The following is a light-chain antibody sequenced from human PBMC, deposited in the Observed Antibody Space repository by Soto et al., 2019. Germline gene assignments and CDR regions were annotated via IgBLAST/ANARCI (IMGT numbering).Light chain of an antibody. CDR2: EVH. CDR3: NSFTSSTTWV. CDR1: SSDVGGYNY. Sequence: QSALTQPASVSGSPGQSITISCTGTSSDVGGYNYVSWFQQHPGKAPKLLIYEVHNRPSGVSNRFSGSKSGNTASLTISGLQTEDEADYYCNSFTSSTTWVFGGGTKLTVL. J-gene: IGLJ3*02. V-gene: IGLV2-14*01.